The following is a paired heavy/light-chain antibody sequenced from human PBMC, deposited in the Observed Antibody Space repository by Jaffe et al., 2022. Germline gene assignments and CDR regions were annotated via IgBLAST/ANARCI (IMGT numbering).Heavy chain of an antibody. CDR2: IYHSGRT. CDR1: GGSISSSNW. CDR3: ARAGYFGSGSYDQWYFDL. V-gene: IGHV4-4*02. D-gene: IGHD3-10*01. Sequence: QVQLQESGPGLVKPSGTLSLTCAVSGGSISSSNWWNWIRQPPGKGLEWIGEIYHSGRTKYNPSLKSRVTVSVDKSKNQFSLKLSSVTAADTAVYYCARAGYFGSGSYDQWYFDLWGRGTLVTVSS. J-gene: IGHJ2*01.
Light chain of an antibody. CDR2: GNS. CDR1: SSTIGTGYD. V-gene: IGLV1-40*01. CDR3: QSYDSSLSGFYV. Sequence: QSVLTQPPSVSGAPGQRITISCTGSSSTIGTGYDVHWYQQVPGTAPKLLIYGNSNRPSGVPDRFSGSKSGTSASLAITGLQAEDEADYYCQSYDSSLSGFYVFGTGTKVTVL. J-gene: IGLJ1*01.